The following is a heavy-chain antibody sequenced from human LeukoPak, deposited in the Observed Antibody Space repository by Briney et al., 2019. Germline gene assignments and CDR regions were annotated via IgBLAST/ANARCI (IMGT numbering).Heavy chain of an antibody. J-gene: IGHJ5*02. CDR2: FYYSGST. Sequence: SETLSLTCDVSGSSFNIYYWSWIRQPPGKGLEWIRYFYYSGSTNYNPSLKSRVTISLDTSKNQFSLKLSSVTAADTAVYYCARTGGYRAFDPWGQGTLVTVSS. CDR3: ARTGGYRAFDP. D-gene: IGHD2-8*02. CDR1: GSSFNIYY. V-gene: IGHV4-59*01.